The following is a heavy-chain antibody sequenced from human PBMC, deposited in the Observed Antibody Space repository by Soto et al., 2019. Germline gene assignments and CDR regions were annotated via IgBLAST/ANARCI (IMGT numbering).Heavy chain of an antibody. CDR1: GGSISSYY. CDR2: IHYSGST. V-gene: IGHV4-59*04. J-gene: IGHJ4*02. CDR3: ESQHHYDSSGYYVVY. Sequence: PSETLSLICTVSGGSISSYYWGWIRQPPGEGLEWIGNIHYSGSTYYDSSLKSRVTISVDTSKNQFSLKLSSVTAADTAMYYCESQHHYDSSGYYVVYWGQGTLVTVSS. D-gene: IGHD3-22*01.